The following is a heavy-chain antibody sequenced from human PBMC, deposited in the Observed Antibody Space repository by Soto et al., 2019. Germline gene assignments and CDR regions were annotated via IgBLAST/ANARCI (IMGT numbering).Heavy chain of an antibody. V-gene: IGHV1-18*01. Sequence: QVQLVQSGAEVKKPGASVKVSCKASGYTFTSYGISWVRQAPGQGLEWMGWISAYNGNTNYAQKLQGRVTMTTDTSTSKAYMKLRSLRSDDTAVYYWASRNYSDSSGYPDGMDVWGQGTTVTVSS. J-gene: IGHJ6*02. CDR3: ASRNYSDSSGYPDGMDV. CDR1: GYTFTSYG. D-gene: IGHD3-22*01. CDR2: ISAYNGNT.